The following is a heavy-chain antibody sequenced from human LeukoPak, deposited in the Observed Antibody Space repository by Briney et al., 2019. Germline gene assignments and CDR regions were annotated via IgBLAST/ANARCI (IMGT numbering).Heavy chain of an antibody. CDR1: GGFISGYH. J-gene: IGHJ4*02. CDR3: ARGKSCGSKCFFDY. V-gene: IGHV4-4*07. D-gene: IGHD2-21*01. CDR2: LDSSGST. Sequence: SETLSLTCKVSGGFISGYHWSWIRQPAGKGLEWIGRLDSSGSTNYNSSLKSRVTMSIDRSQFSLRLTSVTAADTAIYYCARGKSCGSKCFFDYWGQGILVTVSS.